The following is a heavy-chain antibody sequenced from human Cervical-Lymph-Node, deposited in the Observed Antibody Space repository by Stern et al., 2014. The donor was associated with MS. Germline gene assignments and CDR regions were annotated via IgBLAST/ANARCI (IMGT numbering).Heavy chain of an antibody. V-gene: IGHV3-9*01. CDR2: ISRHRVGN. Sequence: VKLAESGGGLVPPGRSLRLSCTTPGFTFNDYSMHWVRQAPGKVLECVSGISRHRVGNDYADSLMARFTISRDTAQNALSLLLNRLRPEDTALYYCVKDVDSTIAVSFDSWGQGTLVTVSS. J-gene: IGHJ4*02. CDR3: VKDVDSTIAVSFDS. D-gene: IGHD6-19*01. CDR1: GFTFNDYS.